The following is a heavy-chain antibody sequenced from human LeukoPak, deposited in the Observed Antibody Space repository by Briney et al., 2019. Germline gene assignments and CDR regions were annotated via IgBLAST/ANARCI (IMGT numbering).Heavy chain of an antibody. CDR2: ISYDGSNK. D-gene: IGHD2-2*01. CDR1: GFTFSSYG. J-gene: IGHJ5*02. CDR3: AKERASYCSSTSCPPTFDP. Sequence: QTGGSLRLSCAASGFTFSSYGMHWVRQAPGKGLEWVAVISYDGSNKYYADSVKGRFTISRDNSKNTLYLQMNSLRAEDTAVYYCAKERASYCSSTSCPPTFDPWGQGTLVTVSS. V-gene: IGHV3-30*18.